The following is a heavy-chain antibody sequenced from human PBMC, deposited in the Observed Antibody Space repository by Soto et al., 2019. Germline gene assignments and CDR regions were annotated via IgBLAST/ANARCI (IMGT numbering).Heavy chain of an antibody. CDR2: IWYDGSNK. J-gene: IGHJ6*02. CDR3: ASEYCSGGRCYYYGMDV. D-gene: IGHD2-15*01. V-gene: IGHV3-33*01. CDR1: GFTFSSYG. Sequence: QVQLVESGGGVVQPGRSLRLSCAASGFTFSSYGMHWVRQAPGKGLEWVAVIWYDGSNKYYADSVKGRFTISRDNSKNTLYLQMNCLRAEDTAVYYCASEYCSGGRCYYYGMDVWGQGTTVTVSS.